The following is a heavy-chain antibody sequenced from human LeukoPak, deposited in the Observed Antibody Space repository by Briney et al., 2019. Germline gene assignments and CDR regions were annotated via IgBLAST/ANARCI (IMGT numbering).Heavy chain of an antibody. CDR1: GFTFSNYA. D-gene: IGHD2-8*02. V-gene: IGHV3-23*01. Sequence: GGSLRLSCAASGFTFSNYAMSWVRQAPGKGLEWVAAISGSGARTYYADSVKGRFTISRDNSKNTLYLQMNSLRAEDTAVYYCAKGSLTDDYYYYYMDVWGKGTTVTVSS. J-gene: IGHJ6*03. CDR3: AKGSLTDDYYYYYMDV. CDR2: ISGSGART.